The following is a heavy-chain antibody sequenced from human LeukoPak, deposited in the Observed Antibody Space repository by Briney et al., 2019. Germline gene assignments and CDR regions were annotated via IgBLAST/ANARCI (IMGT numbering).Heavy chain of an antibody. Sequence: PSETLSLTCTVSGGSISSSSYSWGWIRQPPGKGLEWIGSIYYSGSTYYNPSLKSRVTISVDTSKNQFSLKLSSVTAADTAVYYCARQALYGDYYFDYWGQGTLVTVSS. CDR1: GGSISSSSYS. D-gene: IGHD4-17*01. J-gene: IGHJ4*02. V-gene: IGHV4-39*01. CDR2: IYYSGST. CDR3: ARQALYGDYYFDY.